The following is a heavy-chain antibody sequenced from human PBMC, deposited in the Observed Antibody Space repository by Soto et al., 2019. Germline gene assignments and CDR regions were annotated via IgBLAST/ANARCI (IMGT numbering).Heavy chain of an antibody. J-gene: IGHJ4*02. Sequence: QVQLVQSGAEVKKPGSSVKVSCKASGGTLSTYTIKWVRQAPGQGLEWMGRIIPMFGIANYAQKFQGRVTIXXDXAXXNVYMGQSSLEYEGTGVYYWAGELREAGGAGGEDYWGQGTLVTVSS. D-gene: IGHD3-10*01. V-gene: IGHV1-69*08. CDR1: GGTLSTYT. CDR3: AGELREAGGAGGEDY. CDR2: IIPMFGIA.